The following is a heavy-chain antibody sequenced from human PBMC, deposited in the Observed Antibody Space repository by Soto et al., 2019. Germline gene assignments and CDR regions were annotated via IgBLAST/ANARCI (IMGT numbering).Heavy chain of an antibody. CDR2: IDPSDSYT. D-gene: IGHD6-13*01. CDR3: ARSFDSSSTYGMDV. J-gene: IGHJ6*02. Sequence: PGESLKISCQVSGYTFTNYWVAWVRQMPGKGLEWMGRIDPSDSYTKYSPSFQGHVIMSADKSISTAYLHWSSLKASDTAIYYCARSFDSSSTYGMDVWGQGTTVTVSS. V-gene: IGHV5-10-1*01. CDR1: GYTFTNYW.